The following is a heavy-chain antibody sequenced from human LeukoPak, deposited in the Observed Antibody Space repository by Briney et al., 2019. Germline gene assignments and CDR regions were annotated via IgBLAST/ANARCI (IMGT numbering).Heavy chain of an antibody. D-gene: IGHD5-12*01. V-gene: IGHV4-59*04. Sequence: PSETLSLTCAVSGGSINSDSWSWIRQPPGKGLEWVGYILHGGGTYSNPSLKSRVTMSVDTSKNQFSLKLSSVTAADTAVYYCARGSGYDWYYFDYWGQGTLVTVSS. CDR3: ARGSGYDWYYFDY. CDR1: GGSINSDS. J-gene: IGHJ4*02. CDR2: ILHGGGT.